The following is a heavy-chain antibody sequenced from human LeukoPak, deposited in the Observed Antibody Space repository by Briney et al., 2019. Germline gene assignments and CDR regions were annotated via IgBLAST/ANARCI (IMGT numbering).Heavy chain of an antibody. CDR1: GYTFTCYY. V-gene: IGHV1-2*06. CDR2: INPNSGGT. J-gene: IGHJ4*02. CDR3: ARDLYYYDSSGYSHFDY. D-gene: IGHD3-22*01. Sequence: ASVKVSCKASGYTFTCYYMHWVRQAPGQGLEWMGRINPNSGGTNYAQKFQGRVTMTRDTSISTAYMELSRLRSDDTAVYYCARDLYYYDSSGYSHFDYWGQGTLVTVSS.